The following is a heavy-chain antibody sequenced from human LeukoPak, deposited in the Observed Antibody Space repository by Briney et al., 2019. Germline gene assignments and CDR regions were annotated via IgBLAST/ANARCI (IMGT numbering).Heavy chain of an antibody. CDR2: IRSQAYAETT. J-gene: IGHJ3*02. CDR1: GYSFTSYW. D-gene: IGHD3-22*01. CDR3: ARDPDYYDSSGTDAFDI. V-gene: IGHV3-49*02. Sequence: GESLKISCKGSGYSFTSYWIGWVRQAPGKGLEWVGFIRSQAYAETTEYAASVRGRFTISRDYSTTVAYLQMNSLKTDDTAVYYCARDPDYYDSSGTDAFDIWGQGTMVTVSS.